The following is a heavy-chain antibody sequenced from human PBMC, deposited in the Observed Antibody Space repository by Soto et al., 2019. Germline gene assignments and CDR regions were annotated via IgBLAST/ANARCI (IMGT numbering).Heavy chain of an antibody. CDR2: ISYSGIT. CDR1: GGSISDYY. Sequence: QVQLQESGPGLVKPSETLSLTCTVSGGSISDYYWNWIRQPPGKGLEWIGYISYSGITNYNPSLKSRVTISVDTSKNQFSLKLSSVTAADTAVYYCTRMYYYGSGTLDYIDYWGQGTLVTVSS. J-gene: IGHJ4*02. V-gene: IGHV4-59*01. D-gene: IGHD3-10*01. CDR3: TRMYYYGSGTLDYIDY.